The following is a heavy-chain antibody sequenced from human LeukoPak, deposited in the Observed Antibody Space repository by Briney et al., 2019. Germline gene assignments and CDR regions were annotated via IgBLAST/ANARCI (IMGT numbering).Heavy chain of an antibody. V-gene: IGHV4-31*03. CDR1: GGSISSGGYY. CDR3: ARATITIFGVVLYGMDV. CDR2: IYYSGST. J-gene: IGHJ6*02. D-gene: IGHD3-3*01. Sequence: PSETLSLTCTVSGGSISSGGYYWSWIRQHPGKGLEWIGYIYYSGSTYYNPSLKSRVTMSVDPSKNQFSLKLSSVTAADTAVYYCARATITIFGVVLYGMDVWGQGTTVTVSS.